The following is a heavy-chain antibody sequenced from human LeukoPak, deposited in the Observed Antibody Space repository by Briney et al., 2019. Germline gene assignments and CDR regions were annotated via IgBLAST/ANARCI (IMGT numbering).Heavy chain of an antibody. CDR3: AKGPTTVVGGGYFDY. D-gene: IGHD4-23*01. Sequence: GGSLRLSCAASGFTFSSYAMSWVRQAPGKGLEWVSAISGSGGSTYYADSVKGRFTISRDNSKNTLYLQMNSLRAEDTAVYCCAKGPTTVVGGGYFDYWGQGTLVTVSS. CDR1: GFTFSSYA. J-gene: IGHJ4*02. V-gene: IGHV3-23*01. CDR2: ISGSGGST.